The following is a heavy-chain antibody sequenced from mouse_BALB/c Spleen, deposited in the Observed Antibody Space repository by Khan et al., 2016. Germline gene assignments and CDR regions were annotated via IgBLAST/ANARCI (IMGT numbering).Heavy chain of an antibody. J-gene: IGHJ1*01. V-gene: IGHV1S137*01. Sequence: VQLQESGPELVRPGVSVKISCKGSGYTFTDYALHWVKQSHTKSLEWIGVISTYSGNTNYNQKFKGKATMTVDKSSRTAYMELDRLTSEDSAIYYCASWGVRWYFDDWGAGTTVTVSS. CDR2: ISTYSGNT. D-gene: IGHD2-14*01. CDR1: GYTFTDYA. CDR3: ASWGVRWYFDD.